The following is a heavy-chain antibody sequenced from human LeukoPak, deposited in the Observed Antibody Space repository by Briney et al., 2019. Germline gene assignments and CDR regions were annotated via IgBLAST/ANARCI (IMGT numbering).Heavy chain of an antibody. J-gene: IGHJ4*02. CDR2: IYYSGNT. CDR1: GGSIRTYY. CDR3: AGQAGEKSADY. D-gene: IGHD3-10*01. V-gene: IGHV4-59*08. Sequence: TSETLSLTCTVSGGSIRTYYWSWIRQPPGKGLEWIGYIYYSGNTNYNPSLKSRVTMSIDTSKNQFSLKLNSVTAADTAVYYCAGQAGEKSADYWGQGTLVTVSS.